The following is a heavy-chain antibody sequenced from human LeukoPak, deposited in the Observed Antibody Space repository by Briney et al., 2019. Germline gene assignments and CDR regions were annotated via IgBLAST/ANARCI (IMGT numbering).Heavy chain of an antibody. Sequence: GGSLRLSCVASGFIFNTYGMHWVRQAPGKGLEWVAFIRNDGSDKYYAVSVEGRFTISRENSKNTLYLQMNSLRVEDTALYYCAKDGDPTYYYDSSGYNEYFQHWGQGTLVTVSS. CDR1: GFIFNTYG. V-gene: IGHV3-30*02. D-gene: IGHD3-22*01. CDR2: IRNDGSDK. J-gene: IGHJ1*01. CDR3: AKDGDPTYYYDSSGYNEYFQH.